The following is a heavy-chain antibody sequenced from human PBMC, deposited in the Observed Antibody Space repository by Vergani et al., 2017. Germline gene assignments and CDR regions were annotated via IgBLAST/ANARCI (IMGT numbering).Heavy chain of an antibody. CDR2: ISARYPST. V-gene: IGHV3-23*01. D-gene: IGHD3-22*01. CDR1: GFTFSACP. Sequence: EVQLLQSGGGVIQPGGSVRLSCAASGFTFSACPMTWVRQAPGKGLEWVSAISARYPSTYYADSVKGRFTISRDNSKNMLYLQMNSLRAEDPAVYYCARLSYDTTPYLQGGYDSWGQGTLVSVSS. CDR3: ARLSYDTTPYLQGGYDS. J-gene: IGHJ4*02.